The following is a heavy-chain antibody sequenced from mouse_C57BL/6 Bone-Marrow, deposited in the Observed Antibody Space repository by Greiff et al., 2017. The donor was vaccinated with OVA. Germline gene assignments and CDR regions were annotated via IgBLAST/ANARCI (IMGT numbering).Heavy chain of an antibody. CDR2: IYPGDGDT. CDR1: GYAFSSSW. J-gene: IGHJ4*01. Sequence: VQRVESGPELVKPGASVKISCKASGYAFSSSWMNWVKQRPGKGLEWIGRIYPGDGDTNYNGKFKGKATLTADKSSSTAYMQLSSLTSEDSAVYFCARWRLLRDAMDYWGQGTSVTVSS. CDR3: ARWRLLRDAMDY. D-gene: IGHD1-1*01. V-gene: IGHV1-82*01.